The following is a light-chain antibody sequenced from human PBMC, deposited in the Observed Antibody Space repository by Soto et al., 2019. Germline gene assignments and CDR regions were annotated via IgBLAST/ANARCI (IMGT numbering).Light chain of an antibody. Sequence: EVVMTQSPATLSVSPGERATLSCRASQSVGSYLAWYQHKPGQAPRLLIYGASIRATGVPARFSGSGSGTEFTLTISSRQSEDFAVYFCQQDDNLPPWTFGLGTTVEVK. CDR3: QQDDNLPPWT. CDR2: GAS. CDR1: QSVGSY. J-gene: IGKJ1*01. V-gene: IGKV3-15*01.